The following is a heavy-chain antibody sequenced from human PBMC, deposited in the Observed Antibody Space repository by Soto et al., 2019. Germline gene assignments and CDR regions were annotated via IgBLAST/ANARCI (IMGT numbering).Heavy chain of an antibody. J-gene: IGHJ6*02. CDR1: GFTFSSYA. V-gene: IGHV3-30-3*01. CDR2: ISYDGSNK. Sequence: QVPLVESGGGVVQPGRSLRLSCAASGFTFSSYAMHWVRQAPGKGLEWVAVISYDGSNKYYADSVKGRFTISRDNSKNTLYLQMNSLRAEDTAVYYCARDRLRYNWNDFPYYYHGMDVWGQGTTVTVSS. CDR3: ARDRLRYNWNDFPYYYHGMDV. D-gene: IGHD1-1*01.